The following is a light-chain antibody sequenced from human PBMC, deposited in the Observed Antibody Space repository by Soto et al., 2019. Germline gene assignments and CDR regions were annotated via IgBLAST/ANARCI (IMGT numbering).Light chain of an antibody. CDR3: SSFTTSSTWV. Sequence: QSALTQPPSVSGSPGQSVTISCTGTSSDVGSYARVSWYQQPPGTAPKLLVYEVNNRPSGVPDRFSGSKSGNTASLTISGLQAEDEADYYCSSFTTSSTWVFGGGTKLTVL. V-gene: IGLV2-18*02. J-gene: IGLJ3*02. CDR2: EVN. CDR1: SSDVGSYAR.